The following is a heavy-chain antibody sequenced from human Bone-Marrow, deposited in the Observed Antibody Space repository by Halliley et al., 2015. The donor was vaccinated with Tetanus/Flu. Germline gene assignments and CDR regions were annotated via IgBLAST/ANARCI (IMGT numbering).Heavy chain of an antibody. CDR2: ISFDGNNQ. V-gene: IGHV3-30-3*01. D-gene: IGHD6-6*01. J-gene: IGHJ6*02. CDR3: VREEAGRPQYGMDV. Sequence: SLRLSCAASGFTVNNNYMSWVRQAPGKGPEWVALISFDGNNQYYANSVKGRFTISRDNSKNTLYLQMNSLRGEDMAVYYCVREEAGRPQYGMDVWGQGTTVIVSS. CDR1: GFTVNNNY.